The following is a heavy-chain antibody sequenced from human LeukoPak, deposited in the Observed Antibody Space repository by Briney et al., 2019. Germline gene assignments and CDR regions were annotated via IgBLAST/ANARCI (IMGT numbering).Heavy chain of an antibody. J-gene: IGHJ4*02. CDR3: ARTGRITMVRGYYFDY. CDR1: GFTLSNAW. V-gene: IGHV3-30-3*01. CDR2: ISYDGSNK. Sequence: GGSLRLSCAASGFTLSNAWMHWVRQAPGKGLEWVAVISYDGSNKYYADSVKGRFTISRDNSKNTLYLQMNSLRAEDTAVYYCARTGRITMVRGYYFDYWGQGTLVTVSS. D-gene: IGHD3-10*01.